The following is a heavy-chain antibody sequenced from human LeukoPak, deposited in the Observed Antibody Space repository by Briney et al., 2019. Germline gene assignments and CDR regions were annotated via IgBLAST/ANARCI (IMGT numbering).Heavy chain of an antibody. Sequence: GGSLRLSCAASGFSFDDYVIHWVRQAPGKGLEWVSLIGGDGGRTYYADSVKGRFTISRDNSKNSLYLQMNSLRTEDTALYYCAKEVRSVGATRSWFDPWGQGTLVTVSS. V-gene: IGHV3-43*02. CDR1: GFSFDDYV. D-gene: IGHD1-26*01. J-gene: IGHJ5*02. CDR3: AKEVRSVGATRSWFDP. CDR2: IGGDGGRT.